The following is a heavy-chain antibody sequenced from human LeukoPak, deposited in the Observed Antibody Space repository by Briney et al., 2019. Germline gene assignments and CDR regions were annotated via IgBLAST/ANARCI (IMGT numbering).Heavy chain of an antibody. V-gene: IGHV1-2*06. CDR2: INANGGDT. Sequence: GASVKVSCEASGYTFTDYYMHWMRQAPGQGLEWMGRINANGGDTTYAQKFQGRVTMTRDTSISTAYMELSRLRSDDTAVYYCARDSADIEVVVAADFFDYWGQGTLVTVSS. J-gene: IGHJ4*02. CDR1: GYTFTDYY. CDR3: ARDSADIEVVVAADFFDY. D-gene: IGHD2-15*01.